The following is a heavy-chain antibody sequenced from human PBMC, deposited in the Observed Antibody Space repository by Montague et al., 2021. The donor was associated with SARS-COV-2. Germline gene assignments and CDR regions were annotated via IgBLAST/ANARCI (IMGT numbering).Heavy chain of an antibody. CDR3: ARVGRQQLVRLSGMDV. V-gene: IGHV6-1*01. Sequence: CAISGDSVSRNSAAWNWIRQSPSRGLEWLGRTYYRSKWYNDYALFVQSRITINPDTSKNQFSLQLNSVTPEDTAVYYCARVGRQQLVRLSGMDVWGQGTTVTVSS. J-gene: IGHJ6*02. D-gene: IGHD6-13*01. CDR2: TYYRSKWYN. CDR1: GDSVSRNSAA.